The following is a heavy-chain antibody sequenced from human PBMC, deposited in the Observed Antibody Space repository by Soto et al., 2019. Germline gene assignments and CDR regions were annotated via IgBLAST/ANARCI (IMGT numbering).Heavy chain of an antibody. CDR1: AFPLSKFV. D-gene: IGHD1-7*01. J-gene: IGHJ6*02. CDR2: TSNDGSNT. CDR3: ARGNLDV. V-gene: IGHV3-30-3*01. Sequence: QVQVVESGGGVVPPGKSLRLSCAASAFPLSKFVMHWVRQAPGRGLEWAAVTSNDGSNTFYADSVKGRFTISRDNSKNTLYLQMNSLRTEDTAVYYCARGNLDVWGQGTTVTVSS.